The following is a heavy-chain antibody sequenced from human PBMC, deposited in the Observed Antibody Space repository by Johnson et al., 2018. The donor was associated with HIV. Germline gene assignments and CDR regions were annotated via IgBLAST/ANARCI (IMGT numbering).Heavy chain of an antibody. J-gene: IGHJ3*02. D-gene: IGHD3-22*01. Sequence: QVQLVESGGDLVQPERSLRLSCAASEFSFSTYAMRWVRQAPGKGLEGVAVISDDGTNTDYADAVKGRFSISRDDSKKTLYLQMNSLRAEDTAVYYCAREGDMIVVVAAFDIWGQGTMVIVSS. CDR1: EFSFSTYA. CDR2: ISDDGTNT. CDR3: AREGDMIVVVAAFDI. V-gene: IGHV3-30-3*01.